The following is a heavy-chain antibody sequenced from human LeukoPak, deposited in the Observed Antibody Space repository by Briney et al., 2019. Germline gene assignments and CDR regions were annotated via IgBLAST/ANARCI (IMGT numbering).Heavy chain of an antibody. CDR2: LGWNGDII. J-gene: IGHJ4*02. CDR3: AKGSLIAASGTLFDF. V-gene: IGHV3-9*01. CDR1: GFTFDDCS. Sequence: GGSLRLSCAASGFTFDDCSMPWVRQSPGKGLEWLSGLGWNGDIIDYADSVQGRFTISRANTKNSLYLQMDSQKTEDTALYYCAKGSLIAASGTLFDFWGQGTRVTVSS. D-gene: IGHD6-13*01.